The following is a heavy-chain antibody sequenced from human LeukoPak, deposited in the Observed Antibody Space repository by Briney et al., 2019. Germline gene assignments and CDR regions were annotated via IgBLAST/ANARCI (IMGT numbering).Heavy chain of an antibody. Sequence: GGSLRPSCAASGFTFSSYAMSWVRQAPGKGLEWVSAISGSGGSTYYADSVKGRFTISRDNSKNTLYLQMNSLRAEDTAVYYCAKDQEDIVVVPAATFLFYWGQGTLVTVSS. CDR2: ISGSGGST. J-gene: IGHJ4*02. V-gene: IGHV3-23*01. CDR3: AKDQEDIVVVPAATFLFY. D-gene: IGHD2-2*01. CDR1: GFTFSSYA.